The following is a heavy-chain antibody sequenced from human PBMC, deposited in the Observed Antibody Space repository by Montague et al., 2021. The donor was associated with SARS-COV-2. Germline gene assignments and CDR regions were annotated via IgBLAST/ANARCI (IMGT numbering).Heavy chain of an antibody. V-gene: IGHV4-39*01. Sequence: SETLSLTCTVSGDSTSCPNCDWGWIRQPPGKGLDWIGTIYNSGTTYYNPSLKNRLTISIDTSKNQFSLKLSSVTAADTAVYYCAGHRNYGDHSLDNWFHPWGQGTLVTVSS. D-gene: IGHD4-17*01. J-gene: IGHJ5*02. CDR2: IYNSGTT. CDR1: GDSTSCPNCD. CDR3: AGHRNYGDHSLDNWFHP.